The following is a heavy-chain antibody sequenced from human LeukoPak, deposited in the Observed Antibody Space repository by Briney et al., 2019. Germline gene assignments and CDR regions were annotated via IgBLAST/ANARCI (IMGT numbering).Heavy chain of an antibody. J-gene: IGHJ4*02. CDR2: IKHDGTEK. CDR1: GFTFSSYA. CDR3: VRSAKTFDY. V-gene: IGHV3-7*01. Sequence: GGSLRLSCAASGFTFSSYAMSWVRQAPGKGLEWVANIKHDGTEKYCVDSVKGRFTISRDNAKNSLYLQMNSLRAEDTAVYYCVRSAKTFDYWGQGTLVTVSS.